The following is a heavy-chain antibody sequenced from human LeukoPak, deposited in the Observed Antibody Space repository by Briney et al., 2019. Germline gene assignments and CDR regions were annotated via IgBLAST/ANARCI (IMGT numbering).Heavy chain of an antibody. Sequence: GGSLRLSCAASGFTFSSYEMNWVRQAPGKGLEWVSYISSSGNTIYYADSVKGRFTISRDNAKNSLYLQMNSLRAEDTAVYYCARTYGMDVWGQGTTVTVSS. CDR3: ARTYGMDV. V-gene: IGHV3-48*03. CDR1: GFTFSSYE. J-gene: IGHJ6*02. CDR2: ISSSGNTI.